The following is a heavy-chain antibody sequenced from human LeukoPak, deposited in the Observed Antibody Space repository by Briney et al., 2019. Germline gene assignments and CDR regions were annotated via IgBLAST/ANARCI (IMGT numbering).Heavy chain of an antibody. CDR1: GGSISSSSYY. D-gene: IGHD2-15*01. V-gene: IGHV4-39*07. CDR2: IYYSGST. CDR3: ARDSRYCSGGSCSYQNSYYYYYYMDV. Sequence: PSETLSLTCTVSGGSISSSSYYWGWIRQPPGKGLEWIGSIYYSGSTYYNPSLKSRVTISVDTSKNQFSLKLSSVTAADTAVYYCARDSRYCSGGSCSYQNSYYYYYYMDVWGKGTTVTVSS. J-gene: IGHJ6*03.